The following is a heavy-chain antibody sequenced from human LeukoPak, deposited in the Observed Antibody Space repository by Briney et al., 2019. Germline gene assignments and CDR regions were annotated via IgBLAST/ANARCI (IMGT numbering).Heavy chain of an antibody. D-gene: IGHD3-10*01. V-gene: IGHV4-39*01. CDR3: ARLSQKATMVRGVYHLDY. CDR2: IYYSGST. Sequence: PSETLSLTCTVSGGSISSSSYYWGWIRQPPGKGLEWIGSIYYSGSTYYNPSLKSRVTISVDTSKNQFSLKLSSVTAADTAVYYCARLSQKATMVRGVYHLDYWGQGTLVTVSS. J-gene: IGHJ4*02. CDR1: GGSISSSSYY.